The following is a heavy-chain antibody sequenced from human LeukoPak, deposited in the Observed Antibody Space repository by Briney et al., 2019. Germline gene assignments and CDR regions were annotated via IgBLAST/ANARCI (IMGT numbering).Heavy chain of an antibody. CDR3: AKEGGYYGSGSSYDY. J-gene: IGHJ4*02. CDR2: IKQDGSEK. CDR1: GLTFSSYW. V-gene: IGHV3-7*01. Sequence: GGSLRLSRAASGLTFSSYWMSWVRQAPGKGLEWVANIKQDGSEKYYVDSVKGRFTISRDNAKNSLYLQMNSLRAEDTAVYYCAKEGGYYGSGSSYDYWGQGTLVTVSS. D-gene: IGHD3-10*01.